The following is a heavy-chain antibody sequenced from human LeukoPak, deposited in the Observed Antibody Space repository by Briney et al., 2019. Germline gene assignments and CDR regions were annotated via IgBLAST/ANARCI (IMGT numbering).Heavy chain of an antibody. CDR2: INHSGST. CDR1: GGPFSGYY. Sequence: SETLSLTCAVYGGPFSGYYWSWIRQPPGKGLEWIGEINHSGSTNYNPSLKSRVTISVDTSKNQFSLKLSSVTAADTAVYYCARSSGLSVYWGQGTLVTVSS. CDR3: ARSSGLSVY. V-gene: IGHV4-34*01. J-gene: IGHJ4*02. D-gene: IGHD6-19*01.